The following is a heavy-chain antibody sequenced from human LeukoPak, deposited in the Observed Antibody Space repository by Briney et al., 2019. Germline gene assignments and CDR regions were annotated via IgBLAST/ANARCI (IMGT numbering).Heavy chain of an antibody. Sequence: GGSLRLSCAVSGFTFNNYWMHWVRQAPGKGLVWVSRINYDGSSTTYADSVKGRFTISRDNAKNTLYLQMNSLRDEDTAVYYCARVTHYFASGSLVIYYFDYWGQGTLVTVSS. V-gene: IGHV3-74*01. CDR2: INYDGSST. D-gene: IGHD3-10*01. CDR1: GFTFNNYW. CDR3: ARVTHYFASGSLVIYYFDY. J-gene: IGHJ4*02.